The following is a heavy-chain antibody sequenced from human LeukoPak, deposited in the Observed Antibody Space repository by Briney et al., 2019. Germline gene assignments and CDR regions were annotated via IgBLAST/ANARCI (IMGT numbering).Heavy chain of an antibody. D-gene: IGHD2-2*01. CDR2: ISSSGSTI. V-gene: IGHV3-48*03. CDR1: GFTFSSYE. CDR3: ARDPFDCSSTSCYALAYYYYYMDV. J-gene: IGHJ6*03. Sequence: GGSLRLSCAASGFTFSSYEMNWVRQAPGKGLEWVSYISSSGSTIYYADSVKGRFTISRDNAKNSLYLQMNSLRAEDTAVYYCARDPFDCSSTSCYALAYYYYYMDVWGKGTTVTISS.